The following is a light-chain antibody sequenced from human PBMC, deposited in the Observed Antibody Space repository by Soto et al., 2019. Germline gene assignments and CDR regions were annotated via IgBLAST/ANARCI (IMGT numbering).Light chain of an antibody. CDR1: QSVSSSY. J-gene: IGKJ3*01. Sequence: EIMLTQSPGTLSLCPGERATLSCRASQSVSSSYLAWYQQKPGQAPRLLIYGASSRATGIPDRFSGSGSGTDFTLTISRLEPEDFAVYYCQQYGSSFTFGPGTKVDIK. V-gene: IGKV3-20*01. CDR3: QQYGSSFT. CDR2: GAS.